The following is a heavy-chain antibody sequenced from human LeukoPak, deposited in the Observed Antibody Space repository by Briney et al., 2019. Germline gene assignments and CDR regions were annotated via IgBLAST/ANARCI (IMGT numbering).Heavy chain of an antibody. CDR1: GYRFTDYW. J-gene: IGHJ6*02. V-gene: IGHV5-51*01. Sequence: GESLQISCKGSGYRFTDYWIGWVRPMPGKGLEWMGIIYPGDSDTRYSPSSQGQVTISADKSINTAHLQWSSLKASDTAMYYCARGAAGTTPDYYYFGLDVWGQGTTVRVSS. D-gene: IGHD1-7*01. CDR3: ARGAAGTTPDYYYFGLDV. CDR2: IYPGDSDT.